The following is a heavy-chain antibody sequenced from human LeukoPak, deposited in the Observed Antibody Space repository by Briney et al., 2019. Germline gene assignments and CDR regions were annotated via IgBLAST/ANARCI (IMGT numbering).Heavy chain of an antibody. D-gene: IGHD1-26*01. CDR3: AKAGIVGATGYDY. Sequence: GGSLRLSCAASGFTFSSYAMSWVRQAPGKGLEWVSAISGSVGSTYYADSVKGRFTISRDNSENTLYLQMNSLRAEDTAVYYCAKAGIVGATGYDYWGQGTLVTVSS. CDR2: ISGSVGST. J-gene: IGHJ4*02. CDR1: GFTFSSYA. V-gene: IGHV3-23*01.